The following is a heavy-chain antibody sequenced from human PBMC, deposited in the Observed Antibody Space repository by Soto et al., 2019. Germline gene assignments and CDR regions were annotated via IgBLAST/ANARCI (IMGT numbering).Heavy chain of an antibody. V-gene: IGHV1-69*12. Sequence: QVQLVHSGAEVKKPGSSVKVSCKASGGTFSSYAISWVRQAPGQGLEWMGGIIPIFGTANYAQKFQGRVTIYADESTSTALMGLGSLRSEDTAVYYCARRGYRYGGFDYWGQGTLVTGSS. D-gene: IGHD5-18*01. CDR2: IIPIFGTA. J-gene: IGHJ4*02. CDR3: ARRGYRYGGFDY. CDR1: GGTFSSYA.